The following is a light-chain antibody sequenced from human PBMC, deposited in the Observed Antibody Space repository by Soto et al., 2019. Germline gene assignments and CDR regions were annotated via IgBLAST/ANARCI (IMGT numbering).Light chain of an antibody. CDR2: GAS. Sequence: DIQMTQSPSTLSASVGDRVTITCRASQSISEWLAWYQQKPGKAPKLLIYGASNLESGVPSSFSGSGSGTEFTLTISSLQPDDFATYYCQQYNSYSCTFGQGTKREIK. J-gene: IGKJ2*02. CDR1: QSISEW. V-gene: IGKV1-5*01. CDR3: QQYNSYSCT.